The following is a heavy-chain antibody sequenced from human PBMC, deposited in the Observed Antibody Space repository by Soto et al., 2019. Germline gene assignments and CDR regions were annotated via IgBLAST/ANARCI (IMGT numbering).Heavy chain of an antibody. CDR1: GGSISSSSYY. D-gene: IGHD5-12*01. CDR2: IYYSGST. V-gene: IGHV4-39*01. Sequence: PSETLSLTCTVSGGSISSSSYYWGWIRQPPGKGLEWIGSIYYSGSTYYNPSLKSRVTISVDTSKNQFSLKLSSVTAADTAVYYCASLGDGWLRPGYFDYWGQGTLVTVSS. CDR3: ASLGDGWLRPGYFDY. J-gene: IGHJ4*02.